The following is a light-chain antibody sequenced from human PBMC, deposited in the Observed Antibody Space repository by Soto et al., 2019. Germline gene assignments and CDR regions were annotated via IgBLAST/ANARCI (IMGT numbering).Light chain of an antibody. CDR2: GTS. CDR3: QQYHSSPRT. CDR1: QSLTSRY. J-gene: IGKJ1*01. Sequence: EIVLTQSPGTLSLSPGERATLSCRASQSLTSRYLAWYRQKPGQAPRLLIYGTSSRATGILDRFSGSGSGTDFTLTISRLEPEDFAVYYCQQYHSSPRTFGQGTKVEIK. V-gene: IGKV3-20*01.